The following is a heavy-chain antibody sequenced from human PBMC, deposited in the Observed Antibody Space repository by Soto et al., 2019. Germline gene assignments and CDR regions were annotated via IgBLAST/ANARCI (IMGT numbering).Heavy chain of an antibody. D-gene: IGHD2-15*01. CDR3: ARTKCSGGSCYSWSLDY. Sequence: TLSLTCTVSGGSITTGGYYWSWIRQLPGKGLEWIGHRYYSESTYYNPSLKSRVSISLDTSKNQFSLRLSFVTAADTAMYYCARTKCSGGSCYSWSLDYWGQGTPVTVSS. CDR1: GGSITTGGYY. CDR2: RYYSEST. V-gene: IGHV4-31*03. J-gene: IGHJ4*02.